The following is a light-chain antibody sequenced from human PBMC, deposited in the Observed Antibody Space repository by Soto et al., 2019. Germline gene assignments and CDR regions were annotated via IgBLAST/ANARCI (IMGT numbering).Light chain of an antibody. CDR2: EVT. Sequence: QSVLTQPASVSGSPGQSITISCTGTSSDVGGYNYVSWYQHHPGKAPKLIIYEVTNRPSGVSNRFSASKSGYTASLTISGLQAEDEADYDCSSYRSASTGVFGTGTKLTVL. J-gene: IGLJ1*01. CDR3: SSYRSASTGV. CDR1: SSDVGGYNY. V-gene: IGLV2-14*01.